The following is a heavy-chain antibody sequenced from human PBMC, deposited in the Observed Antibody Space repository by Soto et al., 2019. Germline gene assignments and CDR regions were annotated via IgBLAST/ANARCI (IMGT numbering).Heavy chain of an antibody. V-gene: IGHV4-31*03. J-gene: IGHJ4*02. D-gene: IGHD6-13*01. CDR2: IYYSGST. Sequence: SETLSLTCTVSGGSISSGGYYWSWIRQHPGKGLEWIGYIYYSGSTYYNPSLKSRVTISVDTSKNQFSLKLSSVTAADTAVYYCVSSSWPRSALDYGGQGTLVTGSS. CDR1: GGSISSGGYY. CDR3: VSSSWPRSALDY.